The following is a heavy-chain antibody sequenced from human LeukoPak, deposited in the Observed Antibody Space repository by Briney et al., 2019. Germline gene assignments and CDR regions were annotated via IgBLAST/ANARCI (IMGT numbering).Heavy chain of an antibody. D-gene: IGHD1-26*01. CDR2: FDPEDGET. J-gene: IGHJ4*02. CDR3: ATALQWELLRDYYFDY. Sequence: ASVKVSCKVSGYTLTELSMHWVRQAPGKGLEWMGGFDPEDGETIYAQKFQGRVTMTEDTSTDTAYMELSSLRSEDTAVYYCATALQWELLRDYYFDYGGQGTLVTVSS. V-gene: IGHV1-24*01. CDR1: GYTLTELS.